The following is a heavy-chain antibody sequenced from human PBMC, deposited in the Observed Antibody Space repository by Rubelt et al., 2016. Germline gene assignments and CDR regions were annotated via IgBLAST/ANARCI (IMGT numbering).Heavy chain of an antibody. V-gene: IGHV4-38-2*02. CDR3: ARTSWKGYANFDH. CDR1: GYSISSGYY. Sequence: QVQLQESGPGLVKPSETLSLTCTVSGYSISSGYYWGWIRQPPGKGLEWIGSIYHSGSTYYNPSLTSRVTISVDTSKNQFSLKLGSGAAADTAVDYGARTSWKGYANFDHWGQGTLVTVAS. D-gene: IGHD3-16*01. J-gene: IGHJ4*02. CDR2: IYHSGST.